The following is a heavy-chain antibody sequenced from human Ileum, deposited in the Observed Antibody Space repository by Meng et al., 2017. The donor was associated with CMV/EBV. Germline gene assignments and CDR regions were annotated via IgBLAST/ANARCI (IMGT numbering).Heavy chain of an antibody. J-gene: IGHJ4*02. CDR3: ARGIDY. CDR2: INPRDGST. V-gene: IGHV1-46*01. Sequence: QVERVEFGAEVKKPGASVKVSCKASGYTFTTYAIHWVRQAPGQGLEWMGIINPRDGSTSFAQKLLGRVTMTRDTSTSTVYMELSSLKSDDTAVYYCARGIDYWGQGTLVTVSS. CDR1: GYTFTTYA.